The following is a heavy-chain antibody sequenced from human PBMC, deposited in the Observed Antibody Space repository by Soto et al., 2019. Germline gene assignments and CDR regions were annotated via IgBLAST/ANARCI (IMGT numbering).Heavy chain of an antibody. J-gene: IGHJ4*02. CDR3: AKDWSGGSPNYFDY. D-gene: IGHD2-15*01. Sequence: EVQLVESGGGLVQPGRSLRLSCAASGFTFDDYAMHWVRQAPGKGLEWVSGISWNSGSIGYADSVKGRFTISRDNAKNSLYLQMNSRRAEDTALYYCAKDWSGGSPNYFDYWGQGTLVTVSS. V-gene: IGHV3-9*01. CDR1: GFTFDDYA. CDR2: ISWNSGSI.